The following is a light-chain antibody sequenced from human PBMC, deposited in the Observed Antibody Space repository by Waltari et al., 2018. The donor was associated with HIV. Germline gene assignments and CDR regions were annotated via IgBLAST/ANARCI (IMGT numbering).Light chain of an antibody. J-gene: IGKJ1*01. CDR2: GAT. Sequence: EVVLTQSPGVLSLSVGDKATLSYRASQRLGLGLFGTTFLGSGSLAWYQQKSAEAPRLLIYGATSRAADVPDRFRGSESGPDFTLIINGLQSEDFATYFCLQYAESPRSFGQGT. CDR3: LQYAESPRS. V-gene: IGKV3-20*01. CDR1: QRLGLGL.